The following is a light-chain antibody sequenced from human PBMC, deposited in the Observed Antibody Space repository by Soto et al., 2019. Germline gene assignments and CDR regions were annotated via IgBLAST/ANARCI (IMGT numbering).Light chain of an antibody. J-gene: IGLJ2*01. CDR2: GNN. Sequence: QSVLTQPPSASGTPGQRVTISCSGSSSNIGSNTVNWYRQLPGTAPKLLIYGNNQRPSGVPDRFSGSKSGTSASLAISGLQSEDETDYYCAAWDDSLNGRVFGGGTKSPS. CDR1: SSNIGSNT. V-gene: IGLV1-44*01. CDR3: AAWDDSLNGRV.